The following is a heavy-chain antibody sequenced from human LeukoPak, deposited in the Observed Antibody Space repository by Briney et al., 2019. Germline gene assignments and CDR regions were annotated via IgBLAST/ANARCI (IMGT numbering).Heavy chain of an antibody. CDR3: ARRGYSYGYANWFDP. CDR1: GYSFTSYW. V-gene: IGHV5-51*01. D-gene: IGHD5-18*01. Sequence: GESLKISCKGSGYSFTSYWIGWVRQMPGKVLEWMGIIYPGDSDTRYGPSFQGQVTISADNSISTAYLQWSSLKASDTAMYYCARRGYSYGYANWFDPWGQGTLVTVSS. CDR2: IYPGDSDT. J-gene: IGHJ5*02.